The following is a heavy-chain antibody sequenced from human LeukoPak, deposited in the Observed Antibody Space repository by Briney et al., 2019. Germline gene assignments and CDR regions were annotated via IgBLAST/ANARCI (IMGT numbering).Heavy chain of an antibody. CDR3: ASASLPALRFLEWLPFN. V-gene: IGHV1-2*02. CDR1: GYTLTRHY. J-gene: IGHJ4*02. Sequence: ASVKVSCKASGYTLTRHYMQWVRQAPRHPLEWTGLINPTSGGTNYAQKFQGRLTMTRDTSISTAYMELSRLRSDDTAVYYCASASLPALRFLEWLPFNWGQGTLVTVSS. D-gene: IGHD3-3*01. CDR2: INPTSGGT.